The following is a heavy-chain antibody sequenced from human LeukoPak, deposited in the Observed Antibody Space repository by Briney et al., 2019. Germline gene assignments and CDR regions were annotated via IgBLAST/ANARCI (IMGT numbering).Heavy chain of an antibody. V-gene: IGHV4-59*12. CDR2: IDYSRST. J-gene: IGHJ4*02. CDR3: ARVGGYCSGGRCLTFDY. CDR1: GGSINSYY. D-gene: IGHD2-15*01. Sequence: SETLSLTCTVSGGSINSYYWSWIRQPPGKVLERIGYIDYSRSTNYNPSLKSRVTISVDRSKNQFSLGLSSVTAADSALYYCARVGGYCSGGRCLTFDYWGQGTLVIVSS.